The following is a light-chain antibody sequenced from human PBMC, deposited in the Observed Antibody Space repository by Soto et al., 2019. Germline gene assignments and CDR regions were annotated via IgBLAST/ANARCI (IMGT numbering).Light chain of an antibody. Sequence: EKLMSQSPATLSVSPGERVTLSCRASQNIHNHMSWFLQKPGQTPRLLIYDAIIRAADVPARFSGSRSGAEFTLTISSLQSEDFAVYYCQHYVNWPLTFGGGTKVDI. CDR1: QNIHNH. CDR3: QHYVNWPLT. J-gene: IGKJ4*01. CDR2: DAI. V-gene: IGKV3-15*01.